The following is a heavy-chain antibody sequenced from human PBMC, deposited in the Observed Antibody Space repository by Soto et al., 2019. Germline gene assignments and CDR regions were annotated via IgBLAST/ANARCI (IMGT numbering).Heavy chain of an antibody. J-gene: IGHJ3*02. CDR3: ARLRYFDWLVFDI. D-gene: IGHD3-9*01. CDR1: GGSISSGGYY. CDR2: IYYSGST. V-gene: IGHV4-31*03. Sequence: PSETLSLTCTVSGGSISSGGYYWSWIRQHPGKGLEWIGYIYYSGSTYYNPSLKNRVTISVDTSKNQFSLKLSSVTAADTALYYCARLRYFDWLVFDIWGQGTMVTVSS.